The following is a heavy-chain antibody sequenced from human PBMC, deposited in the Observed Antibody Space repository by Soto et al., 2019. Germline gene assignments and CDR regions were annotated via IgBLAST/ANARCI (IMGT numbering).Heavy chain of an antibody. CDR1: GFTFSSYA. J-gene: IGHJ6*02. Sequence: GGSLRLSCAASGFTFSSYAMSWVRQAPGKGLEWVSAISGSGGSTYYADSVKGRFTISRDNSKNTLYLQMNSLRAEDTAVYYCAKDRDTIFGVVIPYYYAMDVWGQGTRVTVSS. D-gene: IGHD3-3*01. CDR3: AKDRDTIFGVVIPYYYAMDV. CDR2: ISGSGGST. V-gene: IGHV3-23*01.